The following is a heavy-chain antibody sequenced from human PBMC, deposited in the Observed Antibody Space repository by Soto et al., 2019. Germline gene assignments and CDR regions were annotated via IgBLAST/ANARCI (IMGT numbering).Heavy chain of an antibody. CDR2: IYWDDDK. CDR3: AHSTYYYGSGSTNWFDP. V-gene: IGHV2-5*02. D-gene: IGHD3-10*01. CDR1: GFSLSTSGVG. Sequence: SGPTLVNPTQTLTLTCTFSGFSLSTSGVGVGWIRQPPGKALEWLALIYWDDDKRYSPSLKSRLTITKDTSKNQVVLTMTNMDPVDTATYYCAHSTYYYGSGSTNWFDPWGQGTLVTVSS. J-gene: IGHJ5*02.